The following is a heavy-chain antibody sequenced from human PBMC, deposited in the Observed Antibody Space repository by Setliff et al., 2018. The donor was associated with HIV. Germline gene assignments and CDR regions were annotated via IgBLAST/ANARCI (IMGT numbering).Heavy chain of an antibody. Sequence: GGSLRLSCAASGFSFSDFWMHWVRQVPGKGLAWVSRVYSAGTTTTYADSVKGRFTISRDNAKNTLYLQMNSLRAEDTAVYYCARVVEGSHQVSLYYYYYYYMDVWGKGTTVTVSS. J-gene: IGHJ6*03. D-gene: IGHD3-3*01. CDR2: VYSAGTTT. V-gene: IGHV3-74*01. CDR1: GFSFSDFW. CDR3: ARVVEGSHQVSLYYYYYYYMDV.